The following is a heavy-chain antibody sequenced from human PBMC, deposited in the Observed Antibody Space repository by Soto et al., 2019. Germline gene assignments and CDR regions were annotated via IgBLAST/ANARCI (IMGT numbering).Heavy chain of an antibody. V-gene: IGHV1-69*02. D-gene: IGHD3-10*01. CDR2: IIPILGIT. Sequence: QVQLVQSGAEVKKPGSSVKVSCKASGGTFSSYTISWVRQAPGQGLEWMGRIIPILGITNYAQKFQGGVTISADPAASSAYVGLSCLRSEEADVFYWAGRIAHRGCGFLFAYWGQGPLVTVS. CDR3: AGRIAHRGCGFLFAY. CDR1: GGTFSSYT. J-gene: IGHJ4*02.